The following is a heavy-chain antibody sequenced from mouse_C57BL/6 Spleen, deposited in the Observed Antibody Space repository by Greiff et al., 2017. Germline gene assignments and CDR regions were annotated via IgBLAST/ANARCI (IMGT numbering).Heavy chain of an antibody. Sequence: QVQLQQPGAELVKPGASVKMSCKASGYTFTSYKMQWVKQRPGKGLEWIGEIDPSDSYTNYNQKFKGKATLTVDTSSSTAYMQLRSLTSEDSAVYDCAKKDEAHYFDYWGQGTTLTVSS. D-gene: IGHD3-2*02. CDR3: AKKDEAHYFDY. CDR1: GYTFTSYK. V-gene: IGHV1-50*01. J-gene: IGHJ2*01. CDR2: IDPSDSYT.